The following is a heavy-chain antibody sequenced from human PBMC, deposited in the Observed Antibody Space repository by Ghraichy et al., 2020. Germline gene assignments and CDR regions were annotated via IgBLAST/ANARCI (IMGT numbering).Heavy chain of an antibody. Sequence: SETLPLTCTVSGGSISSYYWSWIRQPPGKGLEWIGYIYYSGSTNYNPSLKSRVTISVDTSKNQFSLKLSSVTAADTAVYYCARVGGGSSGWYDDYWGQGTLVTVSS. CDR1: GGSISSYY. V-gene: IGHV4-59*01. D-gene: IGHD6-19*01. CDR3: ARVGGGSSGWYDDY. CDR2: IYYSGST. J-gene: IGHJ4*02.